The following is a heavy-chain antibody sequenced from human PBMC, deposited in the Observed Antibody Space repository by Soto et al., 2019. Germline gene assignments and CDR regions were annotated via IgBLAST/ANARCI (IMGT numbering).Heavy chain of an antibody. J-gene: IGHJ6*02. D-gene: IGHD6-13*01. Sequence: QVQLVQSGAEVKKPGASVKVSCKASGYTFTGYYMHWVRQAPGQGLEWMGWINPNSGGTNYAQKFQGWVTMTRDTSISTAYMELSRLRSDDTAVYYCARSEVREQQLVPSYYYYGMDVWGQGTTVTVSS. CDR3: ARSEVREQQLVPSYYYYGMDV. CDR1: GYTFTGYY. CDR2: INPNSGGT. V-gene: IGHV1-2*04.